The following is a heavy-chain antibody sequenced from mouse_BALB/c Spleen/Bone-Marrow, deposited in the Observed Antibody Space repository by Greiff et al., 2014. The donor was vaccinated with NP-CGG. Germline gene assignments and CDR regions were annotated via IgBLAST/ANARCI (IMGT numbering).Heavy chain of an antibody. V-gene: IGHV1-54*01. CDR1: GYAFTNYL. CDR2: INSGSGGT. CDR3: ARAITDAMDY. D-gene: IGHD2-4*01. J-gene: IGHJ4*01. Sequence: VKLQESGAELVRPGTSVKVSCKGSGYAFTNYLIEWVKQRPGQGLEWIGVINSGSGGTKYNEKFKGKATLTADKSSSTAYMQLSGLTSDDSAVYFCARAITDAMDYWGQGTSVTVSS.